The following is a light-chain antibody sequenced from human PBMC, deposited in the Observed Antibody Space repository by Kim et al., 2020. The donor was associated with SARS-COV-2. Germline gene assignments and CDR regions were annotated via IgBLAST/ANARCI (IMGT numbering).Light chain of an antibody. Sequence: SVTISCTGSRSNIGAGYDVHWYQQLPGTAPKLLIYGNSNRPSGVPDRFSGSKSGTSASLAITGLQAEDEADYYCQSYDSSLSGVVFGGGTQLTVL. CDR1: RSNIGAGYD. V-gene: IGLV1-40*01. J-gene: IGLJ2*01. CDR2: GNS. CDR3: QSYDSSLSGVV.